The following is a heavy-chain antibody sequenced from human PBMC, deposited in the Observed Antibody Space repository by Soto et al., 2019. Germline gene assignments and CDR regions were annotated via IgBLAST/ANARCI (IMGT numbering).Heavy chain of an antibody. Sequence: QVQLVQSGAEVKKPGASVKVSCKASGYTFIHYYIHWVRQAPGQGLEWMAIINPNGGSTNYAQKFRCRVTVTSDTSTTTVSMQLNSLGSDDTAVYFCARSLLQGDFWGQGTLVTVSS. D-gene: IGHD2-21*01. CDR2: INPNGGST. J-gene: IGHJ4*02. CDR1: GYTFIHYY. CDR3: ARSLLQGDF. V-gene: IGHV1-46*01.